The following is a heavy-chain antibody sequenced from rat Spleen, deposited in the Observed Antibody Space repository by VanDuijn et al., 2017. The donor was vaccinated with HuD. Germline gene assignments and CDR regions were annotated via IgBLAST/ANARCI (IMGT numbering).Heavy chain of an antibody. CDR3: AKGFYYGPGAY. J-gene: IGHJ3*01. Sequence: EVQLVESGGGLVQPGRSLKLSCAASGFTFSSFAMAWVRQAPKKGLEWVATITSGVSNTYYPDSVKGRFTISRDNAKSTLYLQMDSLRSEDTATYYCAKGFYYGPGAYWGQGTLVTVSS. CDR2: ITSGVSNT. D-gene: IGHD1-3*01. V-gene: IGHV5-46*01. CDR1: GFTFSSFA.